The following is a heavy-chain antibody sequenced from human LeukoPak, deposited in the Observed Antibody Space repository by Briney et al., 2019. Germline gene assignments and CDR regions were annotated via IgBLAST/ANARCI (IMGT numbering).Heavy chain of an antibody. Sequence: ASVKVSCKASGGTFSSYAISWVRQAPGQGLEWMGGIIPIFGTANYAQKFQGRVTITADESTSTAYMELSSLRSGDTAVYYCARDGPYGAYYFDYWGQGTLVTVSS. CDR1: GGTFSSYA. J-gene: IGHJ4*02. V-gene: IGHV1-69*13. CDR3: ARDGPYGAYYFDY. CDR2: IIPIFGTA. D-gene: IGHD4-17*01.